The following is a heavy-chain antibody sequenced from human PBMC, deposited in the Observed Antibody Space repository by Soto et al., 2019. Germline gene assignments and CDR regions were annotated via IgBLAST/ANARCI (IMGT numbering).Heavy chain of an antibody. J-gene: IGHJ6*02. V-gene: IGHV4-31*03. D-gene: IGHD6-13*01. CDR3: ARDLGQLVPGDYYYYGMDV. CDR2: IYYSGNT. Sequence: QVQLQESGPGLVKPSQTLSLTCTVSGGSISSGGYYWSWIRQHPGKGLEWIGYIYYSGNTYYNPSLKSRVTISVDTSKNQFSLKLSSVTAADTAVYYCARDLGQLVPGDYYYYGMDVWGQGTTVTVSS. CDR1: GGSISSGGYY.